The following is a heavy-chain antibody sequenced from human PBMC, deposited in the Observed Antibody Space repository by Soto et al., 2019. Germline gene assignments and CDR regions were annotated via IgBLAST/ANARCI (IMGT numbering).Heavy chain of an antibody. CDR1: GGTFSSYA. V-gene: IGHV1-69*12. D-gene: IGHD3-10*01. J-gene: IGHJ6*04. Sequence: QVQLVQSGAEVKKPGSSVKVSCKASGGTFSSYAISWVRQAPGQGLEWMGGIIPIFGTANYAQKFQGRVTLPADESTSTAYMELGSLGSEDRAFYYGARGLWFGELSNYYGLDVWGKGTTVTFSS. CDR2: IIPIFGTA. CDR3: ARGLWFGELSNYYGLDV.